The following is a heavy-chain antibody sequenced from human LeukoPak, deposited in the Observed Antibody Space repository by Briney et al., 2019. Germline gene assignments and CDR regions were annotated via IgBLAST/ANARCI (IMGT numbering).Heavy chain of an antibody. CDR3: ARSPPSTGYDRFDT. Sequence: SVKVSCKASGGTFSSYAISWVRQAPGQGLEWMGGIIPIFGTANYAQKFQGRVTITTDESTSTAYMELSSLRSEDTAVYYCARSPPSTGYDRFDTWGQGTLATVSS. CDR2: IIPIFGTA. CDR1: GGTFSSYA. D-gene: IGHD5-12*01. J-gene: IGHJ4*02. V-gene: IGHV1-69*05.